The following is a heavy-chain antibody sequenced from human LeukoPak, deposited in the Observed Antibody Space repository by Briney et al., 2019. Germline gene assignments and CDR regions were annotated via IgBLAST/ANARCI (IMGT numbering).Heavy chain of an antibody. J-gene: IGHJ4*02. CDR2: ISGSGGST. D-gene: IGHD3-16*01. V-gene: IGHV3-23*01. Sequence: GGSLRLSCAASGFTFSSYAMSWVRQAPGKGLEWVSAISGSGGSTYYADSVKGRFTISRDNSKNTLYLQMNSLRAEDTAVYYCAKDRVGGRHSVWGRYFDYWGQGTLVTVSS. CDR3: AKDRVGGRHSVWGRYFDY. CDR1: GFTFSSYA.